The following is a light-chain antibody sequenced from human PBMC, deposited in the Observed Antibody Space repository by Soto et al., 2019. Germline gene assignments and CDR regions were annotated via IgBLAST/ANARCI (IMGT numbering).Light chain of an antibody. CDR1: QSVSSSF. CDR2: GAS. Sequence: EIVLMQSPGTLSLSPGERATLSCRASQSVSSSFLAWYQQKPGQAPRLLIYGASNRATGIPDRFSGSGSGTDFTLTISRLEPEDFAVYYCQQYVTSPWAFGQGTKVAIE. V-gene: IGKV3-20*01. J-gene: IGKJ1*01. CDR3: QQYVTSPWA.